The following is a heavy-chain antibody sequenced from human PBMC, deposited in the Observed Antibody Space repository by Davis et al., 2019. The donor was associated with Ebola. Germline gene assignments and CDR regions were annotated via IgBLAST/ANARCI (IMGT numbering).Heavy chain of an antibody. J-gene: IGHJ5*02. CDR2: VTSSGGST. V-gene: IGHV3-23*01. D-gene: IGHD6-19*01. CDR1: GFVFSSYV. CDR3: ARDVGSAWRWFDP. Sequence: GGSLRLSCAASGFVFSSYVMSWVRRAPGKGLEWVSAVTSSGGSTYYADSVKGRFTISRDNSKNTLYLQMNNLRPEDTAVYYCARDVGSAWRWFDPWGQGTLVTVSS.